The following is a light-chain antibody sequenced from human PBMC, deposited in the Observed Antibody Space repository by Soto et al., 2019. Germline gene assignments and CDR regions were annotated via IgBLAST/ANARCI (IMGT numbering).Light chain of an antibody. CDR3: QVWDKGVV. CDR2: YDD. V-gene: IGLV3-21*04. CDR1: NIGSKS. J-gene: IGLJ2*01. Sequence: SYVLTQPPSVSVAPGKTAKITCGGDNIGSKSVHWYQQKPGQAPVLFIYYDDVRPSGIPERVSGSNSGNAATLTISGVEAGDEADYYCQVWDKGVVFGGGTKLTVL.